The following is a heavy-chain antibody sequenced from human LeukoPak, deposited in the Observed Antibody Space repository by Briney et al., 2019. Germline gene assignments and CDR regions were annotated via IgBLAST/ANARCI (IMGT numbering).Heavy chain of an antibody. CDR3: ARGRTTVTTWFLDL. J-gene: IGHJ2*01. V-gene: IGHV3-11*06. CDR2: ISNTGSYT. D-gene: IGHD4-17*01. Sequence: GGSLRLSCAVSGFSFADEYMSWIRQAPGQGLEWVSYISNTGSYTNYADSVEGRFTISRDNTENSLYLQMNSLRAEDTAVYYCARGRTTVTTWFLDLWGRGTLVTVSS. CDR1: GFSFADEY.